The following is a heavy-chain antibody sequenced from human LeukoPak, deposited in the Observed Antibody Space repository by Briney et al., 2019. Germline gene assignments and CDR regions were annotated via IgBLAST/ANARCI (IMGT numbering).Heavy chain of an antibody. CDR3: ARDLYGYNSFDY. J-gene: IGHJ4*02. V-gene: IGHV4-31*03. CDR2: IYYSGST. CDR1: GGSISSGGYY. D-gene: IGHD5-24*01. Sequence: KTSETLSLTCTVSGGSISSGGYYWSWIRQHPGKGLEWIGYIYYSGSTYYNPSLKSRVTTSVDTSKNQFSLKLNSVTAADTAVYYCARDLYGYNSFDYWGQGTLVTVSS.